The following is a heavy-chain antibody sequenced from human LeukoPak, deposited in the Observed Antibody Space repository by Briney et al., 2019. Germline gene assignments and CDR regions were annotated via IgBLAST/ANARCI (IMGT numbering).Heavy chain of an antibody. CDR2: ISSSSSYI. CDR3: ARADYTYYYDSSGPNSFDY. J-gene: IGHJ4*02. CDR1: GFTFSSYS. Sequence: GGSLRLSCAASGFTFSSYSMSWVRQAPGKGLEWVSSISSSSSYIYYADSVKGRFTISRDNAKNSLYLQMNSLRAEDTAVYYCARADYTYYYDSSGPNSFDYWGQGTLVTVSS. V-gene: IGHV3-21*01. D-gene: IGHD3-22*01.